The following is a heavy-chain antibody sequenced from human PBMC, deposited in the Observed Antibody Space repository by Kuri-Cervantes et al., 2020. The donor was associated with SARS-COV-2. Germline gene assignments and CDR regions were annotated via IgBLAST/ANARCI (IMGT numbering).Heavy chain of an antibody. CDR2: IYYSGST. D-gene: IGHD3-3*01. CDR3: ARQMMSSITIFGVVITRNWFDP. Sequence: CTVSGGSISSSSYYWGWIRQPPGKGLEWIGSIYYSGSTYYNPSLKSRVTISVDTSKNQFSLKLSSVTAADTAAYYCARQMMSSITIFGVVITRNWFDPWGQGTLVTVSS. V-gene: IGHV4-39*01. J-gene: IGHJ5*02. CDR1: GGSISSSSYY.